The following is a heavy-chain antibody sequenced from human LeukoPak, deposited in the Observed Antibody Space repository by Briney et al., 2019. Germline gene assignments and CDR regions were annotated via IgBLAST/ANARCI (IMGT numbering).Heavy chain of an antibody. V-gene: IGHV3-48*01. CDR2: ISSSSSTI. CDR3: ASQLWFGEFQNYYMDV. J-gene: IGHJ6*03. Sequence: PGGSLRLSCAASEFTFSSYSMNWVRQAPGKGLEWVSYISSSSSTIYYADSVKGRFTISRDNAKNSLYLQMNSLRAEDTAVYYCASQLWFGEFQNYYMDVWGKGTTVTVSS. CDR1: EFTFSSYS. D-gene: IGHD3-10*01.